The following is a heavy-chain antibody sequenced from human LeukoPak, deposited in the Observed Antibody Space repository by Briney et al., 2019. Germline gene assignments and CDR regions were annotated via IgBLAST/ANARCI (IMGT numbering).Heavy chain of an antibody. Sequence: SETLSLTCAVYGGSFSGYYWSWIRQPPGKGLEWIGEINHSGSTNYNPSLKSRVTISVDTSKNQFSLKLSSVTAADTAVYYCARVSGEYYDFWSGYYPISYYYYGMDVWGQGTTVTVSS. CDR3: ARVSGEYYDFWSGYYPISYYYYGMDV. CDR1: GGSFSGYY. J-gene: IGHJ6*02. D-gene: IGHD3-3*01. CDR2: INHSGST. V-gene: IGHV4-34*09.